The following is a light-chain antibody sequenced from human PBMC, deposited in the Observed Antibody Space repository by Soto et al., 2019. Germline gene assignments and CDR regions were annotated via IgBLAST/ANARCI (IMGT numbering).Light chain of an antibody. J-gene: IGKJ1*01. Sequence: DIPMTQSPSSVSASIGDRVTISCRASQSIYSWVAWYQQKPGKAPKLLIFGASNLQSGVPSTSSGSGFGTYFTLTLGGLQPEDFATCYYQLAYSFPWTLGQWTKVEIK. CDR2: GAS. V-gene: IGKV1-12*01. CDR1: QSIYSW. CDR3: QLAYSFPWT.